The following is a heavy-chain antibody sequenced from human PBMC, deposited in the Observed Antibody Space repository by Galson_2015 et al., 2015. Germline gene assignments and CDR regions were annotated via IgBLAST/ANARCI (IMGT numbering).Heavy chain of an antibody. CDR3: ARSSAAAGSYYYSYGLDV. J-gene: IGHJ6*02. V-gene: IGHV4-34*01. D-gene: IGHD6-13*01. Sequence: SETLSLTCAVYGASFSGYYWNWIRQVPGKGLEWIGETNHRGSTYSTPSLQTRVTMSVDTSKSQFSLRLTSVTAADTAIYYCARSSAAAGSYYYSYGLDVWGQGTTVTVSS. CDR1: GASFSGYY. CDR2: TNHRGST.